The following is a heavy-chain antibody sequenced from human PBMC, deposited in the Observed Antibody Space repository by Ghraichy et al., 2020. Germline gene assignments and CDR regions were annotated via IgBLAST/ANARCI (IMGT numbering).Heavy chain of an antibody. CDR2: IYYSGST. J-gene: IGHJ6*03. D-gene: IGHD1-14*01. CDR1: GGSISSGGYY. Sequence: SETLSLTCTVSGGSISSGGYYWSWIRQHPGKGLEWIGYIYYSGSTYYNPSLKSRVTISVDTSKNQFSLKLSSVTAADTAVYYCARGHAYHRNYYYMDVWGKGTTVTVSS. V-gene: IGHV4-31*03. CDR3: ARGHAYHRNYYYMDV.